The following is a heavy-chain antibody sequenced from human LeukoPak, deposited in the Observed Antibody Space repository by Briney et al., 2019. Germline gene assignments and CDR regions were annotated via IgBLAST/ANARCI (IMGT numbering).Heavy chain of an antibody. D-gene: IGHD3-22*01. Sequence: ASVKVSCKASGYTFTGYYMHWVRQAPGQGLEWMRWINPNSGGTNYAQKFQGRVTMTRDTSISTAYMELSRLRSDDTAVYYCARDMLEGYYDSSGYFGYWGQGTLVTVSS. J-gene: IGHJ4*02. CDR2: INPNSGGT. V-gene: IGHV1-2*02. CDR1: GYTFTGYY. CDR3: ARDMLEGYYDSSGYFGY.